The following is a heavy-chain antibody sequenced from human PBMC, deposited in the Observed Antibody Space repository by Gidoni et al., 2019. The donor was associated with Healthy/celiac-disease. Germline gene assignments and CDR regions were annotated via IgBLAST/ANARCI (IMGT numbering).Heavy chain of an antibody. CDR1: GFTFSSYS. D-gene: IGHD6-13*01. V-gene: IGHV3-48*02. Sequence: EVQLVESGGGLVQPGGSLRLSCAASGFTFSSYSMNWVRQAPGKGLEWVSYISSSSSTISYADSVKGRFTISRENAKNSLYLQMNSLRDEDTAVYYCARGEAAGTGRTYYYGMDVWGQGTTVTVSS. CDR3: ARGEAAGTGRTYYYGMDV. CDR2: ISSSSSTI. J-gene: IGHJ6*02.